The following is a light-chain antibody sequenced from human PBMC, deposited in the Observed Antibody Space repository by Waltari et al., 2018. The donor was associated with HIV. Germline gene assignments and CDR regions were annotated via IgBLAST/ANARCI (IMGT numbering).Light chain of an antibody. CDR3: QQTSRTPQT. CDR1: QTIDTF. CDR2: AAS. J-gene: IGKJ5*01. Sequence: DIQMTQSPSSLSASVGDRVTITCRASQTIDTFLNWYQQTSGKPPKLLTVAASNLQRGIPSRFGGSGSGTEFTLTVNSLQPEDFATYYCQQTSRTPQTFGQGTRLE. V-gene: IGKV1-39*01.